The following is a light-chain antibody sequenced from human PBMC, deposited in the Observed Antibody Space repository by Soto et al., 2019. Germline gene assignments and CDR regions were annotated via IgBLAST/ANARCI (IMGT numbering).Light chain of an antibody. J-gene: IGLJ2*01. CDR2: DDI. Sequence: QSVLTQPPSVSGAPGQRVIITCTGSSSNIGANSGVHWYQQLPGTAPKLLIYDDINRPSGIPDRFSGSKSGTSASMAITGLQAEDEADYYCQSYDRSLSGNVVFGGGTKVTVL. CDR3: QSYDRSLSGNVV. CDR1: SSNIGANSG. V-gene: IGLV1-40*01.